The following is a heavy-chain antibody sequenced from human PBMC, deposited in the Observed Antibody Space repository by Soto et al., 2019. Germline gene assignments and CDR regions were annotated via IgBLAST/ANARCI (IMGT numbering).Heavy chain of an antibody. CDR2: IYSSGSA. D-gene: IGHD5-18*01. V-gene: IGHV4-39*02. Sequence: QLQLQESGPGLVKSSETLSLTCTVSGGSVSDSTYYWAWVRQPPGKGLQWIATIYSSGSAYSNPSLYSRVSISLLASKSHFSLRLSSVTAADTAVYYCAIEEGHVDTAFFDPWGQGTRVTVSS. CDR3: AIEEGHVDTAFFDP. CDR1: GGSVSDSTYY. J-gene: IGHJ5*02.